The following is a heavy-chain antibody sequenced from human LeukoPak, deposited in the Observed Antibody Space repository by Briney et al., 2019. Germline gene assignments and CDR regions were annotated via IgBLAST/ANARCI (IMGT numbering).Heavy chain of an antibody. D-gene: IGHD5-24*01. V-gene: IGHV1-18*01. Sequence: ASVSVSCKASGYTFDNYGISWVRQAPGQGLEWMGWISAYDGNTNYANTLQGRVTMTTDASTSTAYMELRSLTSDDTAVYFCARDFCMFTISHGDAFAIWGQGTVVTVSS. CDR1: GYTFDNYG. CDR2: ISAYDGNT. J-gene: IGHJ3*02. CDR3: ARDFCMFTISHGDAFAI.